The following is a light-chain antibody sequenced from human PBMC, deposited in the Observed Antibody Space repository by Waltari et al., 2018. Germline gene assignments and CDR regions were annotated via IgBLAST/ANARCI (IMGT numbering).Light chain of an antibody. CDR3: GSYAGSYTFRV. CDR1: SSDFGGYNY. Sequence: QFALTQPRSVSGSPGQAVTLSCIGNSSDFGGYNYIYWYQQFPGNAPKRIIYDVNPRPSGVPDRFSGSKSGNTAALTISGLQADDEADYYCGSYAGSYTFRVFGGGTKLTVL. J-gene: IGLJ3*02. V-gene: IGLV2-11*01. CDR2: DVN.